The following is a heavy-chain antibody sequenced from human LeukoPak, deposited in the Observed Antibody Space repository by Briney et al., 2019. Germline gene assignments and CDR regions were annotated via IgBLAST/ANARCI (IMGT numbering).Heavy chain of an antibody. V-gene: IGHV4-4*02. CDR3: TRESGAFSPFGF. CDR1: GGSITTTNW. Sequence: SDPLPLTCAVSGGSITTTNWWSWVRQPPGKGLAWIGEVHLNGVTNYNPSLESRLSMSIDKSNNLLSLELTSVTAADTAMYYCTRESGAFSPFGFWGQGTLVTVSS. CDR2: VHLNGVT. D-gene: IGHD1-26*01. J-gene: IGHJ4*02.